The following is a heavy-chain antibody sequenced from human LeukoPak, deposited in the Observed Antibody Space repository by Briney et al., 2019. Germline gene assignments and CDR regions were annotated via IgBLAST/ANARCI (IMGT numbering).Heavy chain of an antibody. J-gene: IGHJ4*02. Sequence: ASVKVSCKASGYTFTSYDTNWVRQATGQGLEWMGWMNPNSGNTGYAQKFQGRVTMTRNTSISTAYMELSSLRSEDTAVYYCASWSSWSTSRGSFDYWGQGTLVTVSS. D-gene: IGHD2-2*01. V-gene: IGHV1-8*01. CDR1: GYTFTSYD. CDR3: ASWSSWSTSRGSFDY. CDR2: MNPNSGNT.